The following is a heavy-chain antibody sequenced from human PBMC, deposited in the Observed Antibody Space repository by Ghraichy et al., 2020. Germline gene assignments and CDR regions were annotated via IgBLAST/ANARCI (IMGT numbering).Heavy chain of an antibody. D-gene: IGHD5-18*01. CDR1: GFTFSSYW. J-gene: IGHJ4*02. CDR3: ARDGIQLWLLFDY. Sequence: GGSLRLSCAASGFTFSSYWMSWVRQAPGKGLEWVANIKQDGSEKYYVDSVKGRFTISKDNAKNSLYLQMNSLRAEDTAVYYCARDGIQLWLLFDYWGQGTLVTVSS. CDR2: IKQDGSEK. V-gene: IGHV3-7*01.